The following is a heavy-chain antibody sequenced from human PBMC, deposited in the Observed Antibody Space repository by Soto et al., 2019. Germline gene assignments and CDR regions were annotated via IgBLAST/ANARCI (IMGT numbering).Heavy chain of an antibody. CDR2: IYYSGST. V-gene: IGHV4-39*01. CDR1: GGSISSSSYY. CDR3: ASQPRFRRAIDY. Sequence: QLQLQESGPGLVKPSETLSLTCTVSGGSISSSSYYWGWIRQPPGKGLEWIGSIYYSGSTYYNPSLKSRVTISVDTSKNQFSLKLSSVTAADTAVYYCASQPRFRRAIDYWGQGTLVTVSS. J-gene: IGHJ4*02.